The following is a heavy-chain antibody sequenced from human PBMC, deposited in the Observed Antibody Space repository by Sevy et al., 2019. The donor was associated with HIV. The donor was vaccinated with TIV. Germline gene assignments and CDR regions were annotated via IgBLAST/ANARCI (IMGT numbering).Heavy chain of an antibody. V-gene: IGHV1-24*01. CDR1: GSTLTKLS. Sequence: ASEKVSFKVSGSTLTKLSMHWVRQAPGKGLEWMATFDPEDGETIYAQKFQGRVTMTEDTSTDTAYMELSSLRSEDTAVYYCATTKDYYDSSGYPFDDWSQGTLVTVSS. CDR3: ATTKDYYDSSGYPFDD. J-gene: IGHJ4*02. D-gene: IGHD3-22*01. CDR2: FDPEDGET.